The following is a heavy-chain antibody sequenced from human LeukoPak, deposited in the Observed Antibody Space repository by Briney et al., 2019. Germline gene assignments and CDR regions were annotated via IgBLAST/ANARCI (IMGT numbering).Heavy chain of an antibody. CDR1: GYTLTELS. J-gene: IGHJ3*02. CDR2: FDPEDGET. CDR3: ARAYPWELRISDI. Sequence: GSVKVSCKVSGYTLTELSMHWVRQAPGKGLEWMGGFDPEDGETIYAQKFQGRVTMTEDTSADTAYMELSSLRSGDTAVYYCARAYPWELRISDIWGQGTMVTVSS. D-gene: IGHD1-26*01. V-gene: IGHV1-24*01.